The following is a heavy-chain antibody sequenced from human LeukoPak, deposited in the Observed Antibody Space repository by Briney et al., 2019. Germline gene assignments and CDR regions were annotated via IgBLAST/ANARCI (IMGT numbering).Heavy chain of an antibody. CDR1: GYTFTGYY. J-gene: IGHJ6*02. Sequence: ASVKVSCTASGYTFTGYYMHWVRQTPGQGLEWMGWINPNSGGTNYAQTFQGRVTMTRDTSISTAYMELSRLRSDDTAVYYCAGDPPTYYYDSSGYLPGGMDVWGQGTTVTVSS. D-gene: IGHD3-22*01. CDR3: AGDPPTYYYDSSGYLPGGMDV. V-gene: IGHV1-2*02. CDR2: INPNSGGT.